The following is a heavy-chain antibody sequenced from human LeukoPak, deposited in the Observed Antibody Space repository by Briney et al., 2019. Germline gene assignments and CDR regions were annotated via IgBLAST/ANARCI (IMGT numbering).Heavy chain of an antibody. CDR2: ISAHYGNT. J-gene: IGHJ4*02. V-gene: IGHV1-18*01. D-gene: IGHD2-15*01. CDR1: GYIFTRYG. Sequence: GASVKVSCKASGYIFTRYGISWVRQAPGQGLEWRGWISAHYGNTNYAQKFQGRLTMTTDTSTNTAYMELRSLRPDDTAVYYCARDFFHGHCSGLSCFLLDYWGQGSLVTVSS. CDR3: ARDFFHGHCSGLSCFLLDY.